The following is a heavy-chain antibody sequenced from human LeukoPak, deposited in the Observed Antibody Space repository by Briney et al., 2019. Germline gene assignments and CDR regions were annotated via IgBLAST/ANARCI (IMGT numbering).Heavy chain of an antibody. CDR2: IYSGGST. J-gene: IGHJ6*02. Sequence: GGSLRLSCAASGFTVSSNYMSWVRQAPGKGLEWVSVIYSGGSTYYADSVKGRFTISRHNSKNTLYLQMISLRAEDTAVYYCARADEYYYYGMDVWGQGTTVTVSS. V-gene: IGHV3-53*04. CDR1: GFTVSSNY. CDR3: ARADEYYYYGMDV.